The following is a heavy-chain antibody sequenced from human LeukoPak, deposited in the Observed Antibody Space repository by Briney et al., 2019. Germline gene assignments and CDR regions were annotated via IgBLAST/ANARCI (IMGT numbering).Heavy chain of an antibody. CDR2: INHSGRT. CDR3: ARVSGYSYGSFDY. J-gene: IGHJ4*02. CDR1: GGSFSGYY. D-gene: IGHD5-18*01. V-gene: IGHV4-34*01. Sequence: XXGVXGGSFSGYYWXWIRQPPGKGLEXIGEINHSGRTKYNPSLTSRVTISVDTSKNQFSLKLSSVTAADTAVYYCARVSGYSYGSFDYWGQGTLVTVSS.